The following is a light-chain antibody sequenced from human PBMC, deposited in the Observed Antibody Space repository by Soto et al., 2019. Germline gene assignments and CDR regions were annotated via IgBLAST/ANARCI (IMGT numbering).Light chain of an antibody. J-gene: IGKJ1*01. Sequence: DVQMTQSPSTLSASVGDRVTITCRASQSIGSRLAWYQQKPGKAPKVQIYDASSLESGVPSRFSGSGSGTEFTLTISSLQPDEFATYYCRQYNSYWTVGQGTKVDIK. CDR3: RQYNSYWT. V-gene: IGKV1-5*01. CDR1: QSIGSR. CDR2: DAS.